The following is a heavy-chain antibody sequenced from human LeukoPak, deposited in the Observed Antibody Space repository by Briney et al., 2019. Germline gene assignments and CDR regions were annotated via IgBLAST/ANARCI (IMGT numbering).Heavy chain of an antibody. CDR3: EKARSYSFSSCYNY. CDR2: ISGSGDST. V-gene: IGHV3-23*01. Sequence: GGSLRLSCAASGFTFSSYAMNWVRQAPGKGLEWVSVISGSGDSTNYEDSVEGRFTISRDNSKNMLNLQMTGVKAEDTAVYYCEKARSYSFSSCYNYWGQGTLVTVSS. CDR1: GFTFSSYA. D-gene: IGHD2-2*02. J-gene: IGHJ4*02.